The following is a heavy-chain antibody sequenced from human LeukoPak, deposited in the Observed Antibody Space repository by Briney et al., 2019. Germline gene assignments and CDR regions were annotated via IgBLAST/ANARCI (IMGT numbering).Heavy chain of an antibody. V-gene: IGHV3-23*01. CDR3: AKGDSSTVHLLTGH. Sequence: GGSLRLSCAASGFTFSSYAMSWVRQAPGKGLEWGTAISGSGSSTYYADSVKGGFTISRENSKNTLCLQMNSLRAEDTAVYYCAKGDSSTVHLLTGHWGQGTLVTVSS. CDR1: GFTFSSYA. CDR2: ISGSGSST. J-gene: IGHJ4*02. D-gene: IGHD3-9*01.